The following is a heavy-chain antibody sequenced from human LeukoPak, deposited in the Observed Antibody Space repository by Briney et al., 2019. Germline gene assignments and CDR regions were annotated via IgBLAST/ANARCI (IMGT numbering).Heavy chain of an antibody. CDR3: AKDQSSGYCFDY. CDR1: GFAFSSYA. CDR2: ISGSGGST. V-gene: IGHV3-23*01. Sequence: GGSLRLSCAASGFAFSSYAMSWVRQAPGKGLEWVSAISGSGGSTYYADSVKGRFTISRDNSKNTLNLQMNSLRAEDTAVYYCAKDQSSGYCFDYWGQGTLVTVSS. J-gene: IGHJ4*02. D-gene: IGHD5-12*01.